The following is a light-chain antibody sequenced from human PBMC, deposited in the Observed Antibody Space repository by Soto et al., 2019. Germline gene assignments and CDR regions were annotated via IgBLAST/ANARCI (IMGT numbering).Light chain of an antibody. CDR3: QQFHNWPPIT. CDR2: GAS. J-gene: IGKJ5*01. V-gene: IGKV3-15*01. Sequence: EIVLTQSPGTLSLSPGERATLSWRASQSVSNNYLAWYQQKPGQAPRLLIYGASTRATGIPARFSGSGSGTEFTLTISSLQSEDFAVYYCQQFHNWPPITFGQGTRLEIK. CDR1: QSVSNN.